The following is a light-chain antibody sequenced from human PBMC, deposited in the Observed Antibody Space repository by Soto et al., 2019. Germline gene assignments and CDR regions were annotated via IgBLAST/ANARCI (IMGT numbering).Light chain of an antibody. Sequence: IVLTQSPATLSLSPGERATLSCRAGQSVSNYLGWYQQKSGQAPRLLISDVSKRATGIPARFSGSGSGTDFTLTISSLEAEDFAVYYCQHRVNGPTFGGGTKVEIK. V-gene: IGKV3-11*01. CDR1: QSVSNY. CDR3: QHRVNGPT. CDR2: DVS. J-gene: IGKJ4*01.